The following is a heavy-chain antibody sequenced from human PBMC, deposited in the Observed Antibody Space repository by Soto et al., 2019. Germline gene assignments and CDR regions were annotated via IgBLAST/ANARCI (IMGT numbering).Heavy chain of an antibody. V-gene: IGHV4-39*01. Sequence: SEPLSLPCTVFGGSISSSTYCWGWIRQPPGKGLEWIGSIYYSGSTYYNPSLKSRVTISVDTSKNQFSLKLSSVTAADTAVYYCANSYGDYVSYWGQGTLVTVSS. CDR1: GGSISSSTYC. CDR2: IYYSGST. J-gene: IGHJ4*02. D-gene: IGHD4-17*01. CDR3: ANSYGDYVSY.